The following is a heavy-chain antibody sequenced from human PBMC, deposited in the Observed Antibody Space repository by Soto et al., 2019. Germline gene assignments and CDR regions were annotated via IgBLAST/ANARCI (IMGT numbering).Heavy chain of an antibody. CDR2: ISYDGSNK. J-gene: IGHJ6*02. CDR3: AREYGDIVVVPAAFVLFWYGMDV. Sequence: GGSLRLSCAASGFTFSSYAMHWVRQAPGKGLEWVAVISYDGSNKYYADSVKGRFTISRDNSKNTLYLQMNSLRAEDTAVYYCAREYGDIVVVPAAFVLFWYGMDVWGQGTTVTVSS. V-gene: IGHV3-30-3*01. D-gene: IGHD2-2*01. CDR1: GFTFSSYA.